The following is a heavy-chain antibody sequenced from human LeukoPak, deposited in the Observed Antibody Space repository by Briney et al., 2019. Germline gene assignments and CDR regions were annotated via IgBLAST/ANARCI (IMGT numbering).Heavy chain of an antibody. V-gene: IGHV3-30*02. CDR1: GFTFSSYG. Sequence: GGSLRLSCAASGFTFSSYGMHWVRQAPGKGLEWVAFIRYDGSNKYYADSVKGRFTISRDNSKNTLYLQMNSLRAEDTAVYYCAKDSVDSYGRINWFDPWGQGTLVTVSS. CDR2: IRYDGSNK. J-gene: IGHJ5*02. D-gene: IGHD5-18*01. CDR3: AKDSVDSYGRINWFDP.